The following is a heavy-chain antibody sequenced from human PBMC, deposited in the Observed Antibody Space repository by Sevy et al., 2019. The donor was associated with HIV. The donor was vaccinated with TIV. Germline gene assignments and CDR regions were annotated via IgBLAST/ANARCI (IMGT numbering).Heavy chain of an antibody. V-gene: IGHV3-33*01. D-gene: IGHD4-4*01. CDR1: GFTFSSYG. Sequence: GGSLRLSCAASGFTFSSYGMHWVRQAPGKGLEWVAVIWYDGSNKYYADSVKGRFTISRDNSKNTLYLQMNSLRAEDTAVYYCARDEDYSNYYYYYGMDVWGQRTTVTVSS. J-gene: IGHJ6*02. CDR2: IWYDGSNK. CDR3: ARDEDYSNYYYYYGMDV.